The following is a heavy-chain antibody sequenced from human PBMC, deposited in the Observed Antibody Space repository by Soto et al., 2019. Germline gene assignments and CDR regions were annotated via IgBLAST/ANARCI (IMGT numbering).Heavy chain of an antibody. D-gene: IGHD3-3*01. J-gene: IGHJ5*02. CDR1: GGSISSSNW. CDR2: IDHSGST. V-gene: IGHV4-4*02. CDR3: ARAYVDWSGHNWFDP. Sequence: PSETLSLTCAVPGGSISSSNWWSWVRQPPGKGLEWIGEIDHSGSTNYNPSLKSLVTISVDKSKNQFSLKLSSVTAADTAVYYCARAYVDWSGHNWFDPWGQGTLVTVSS.